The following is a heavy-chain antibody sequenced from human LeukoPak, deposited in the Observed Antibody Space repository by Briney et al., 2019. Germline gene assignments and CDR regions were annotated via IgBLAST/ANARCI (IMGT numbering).Heavy chain of an antibody. CDR3: VRGGGYYFDY. D-gene: IGHD3-16*01. CDR2: LNSDGSST. CDR1: GFTFSRYW. J-gene: IGHJ4*02. Sequence: GGSLRLSYAASGFTFSRYWMHWVRQAPGKGLVWVSRLNSDGSSTTYADSVKGRFTISRDNAKNTLYLQMNSLRAEDTAVYYCVRGGGYYFDYWGQGTLVTVSS. V-gene: IGHV3-74*01.